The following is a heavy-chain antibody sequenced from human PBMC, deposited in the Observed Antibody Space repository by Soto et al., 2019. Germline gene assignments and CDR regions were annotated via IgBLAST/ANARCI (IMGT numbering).Heavy chain of an antibody. D-gene: IGHD3-3*01. CDR2: YSGGGGNT. CDR3: AKDGDFWSY. J-gene: IGHJ4*02. CDR1: GFTFSSYG. V-gene: IGHV3-23*01. Sequence: EVQLLETGGGLVQPGGSLRLSCAASGFTFSSYGMTWVRQAAGKGLEWVSSYSGGGGNTYYADSVRGRFTISRDDSKKTLLLQMNTLRAEDTATYYCAKDGDFWSYWGQGTLVTVSS.